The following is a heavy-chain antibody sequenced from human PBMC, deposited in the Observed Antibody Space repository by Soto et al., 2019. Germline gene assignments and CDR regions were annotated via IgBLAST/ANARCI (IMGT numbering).Heavy chain of an antibody. J-gene: IGHJ6*02. CDR3: ARHPPTDYGDYLGVRYYYYGMDV. V-gene: IGHV5-10-1*01. Sequence: PGESLKISCKGSGYSFTSYWISWVRQMPGKGLEWLRRIDPSDSYTNYSPSFQGHVTISADKSISTAYLQWSSLKASDTAMYYCARHPPTDYGDYLGVRYYYYGMDVWGQGTTVTVSS. D-gene: IGHD4-17*01. CDR1: GYSFTSYW. CDR2: IDPSDSYT.